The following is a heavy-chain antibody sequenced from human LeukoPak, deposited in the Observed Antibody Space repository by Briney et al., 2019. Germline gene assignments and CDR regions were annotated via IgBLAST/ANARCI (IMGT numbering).Heavy chain of an antibody. J-gene: IGHJ4*02. CDR1: GGSISSGGYS. Sequence: SETLSLTCAVSGGSISSGGYSWSWIRQPPGEGLEWIGYIYHSGSTYYNPSLKSRVTISVDRSKNQFSLKLSSVTAADTAVYYCARGRYFDYWGQGTLVTVSS. CDR3: ARGRYFDY. V-gene: IGHV4-30-2*01. CDR2: IYHSGST.